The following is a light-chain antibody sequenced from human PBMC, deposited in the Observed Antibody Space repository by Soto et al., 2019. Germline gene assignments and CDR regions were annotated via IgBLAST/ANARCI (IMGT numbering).Light chain of an antibody. Sequence: QSVLTQPPSASGTPGQRVTISCSGSSSNIGSNTVNWYQQLPGTDPKLLIYSNNHRPSRVPDRFSGSTSGISASRAISGVQYEDEADYYCAAWDDSLNAVVFDGGTKLTVL. J-gene: IGLJ2*01. CDR1: SSNIGSNT. CDR3: AAWDDSLNAVV. CDR2: SNN. V-gene: IGLV1-44*01.